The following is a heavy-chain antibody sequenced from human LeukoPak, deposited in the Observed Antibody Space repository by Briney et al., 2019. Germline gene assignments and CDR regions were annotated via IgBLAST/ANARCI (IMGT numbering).Heavy chain of an antibody. CDR1: GVSVSSDW. CDR2: ITPDGSAK. J-gene: IGHJ4*02. V-gene: IGHV3-7*04. Sequence: PGGSLRFACVVSGVSVSSDWMSWIRQAPGKGLESVATITPDGSAKYYVDSVNGRFTISKDYAKNSLYLQMNTLRAEDTAVYYCTRADHEYCGQGTLVTVSS. CDR3: TRADHEY.